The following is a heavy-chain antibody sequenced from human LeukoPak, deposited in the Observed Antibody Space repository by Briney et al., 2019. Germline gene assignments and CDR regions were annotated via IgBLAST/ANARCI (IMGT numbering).Heavy chain of an antibody. J-gene: IGHJ4*02. D-gene: IGHD2-15*01. V-gene: IGHV4-4*07. CDR1: GGSISSYY. CDR3: AREALLQGFDY. Sequence: PSETLSLTCTVSGGSISSYYWSWIRQPAGKGLEWIGRIYTSGSTNYNPSLKSRVTISVDKSKNQFSLKLSSVTAADTAAYYCAREALLQGFDYWGQGTLVTVSS. CDR2: IYTSGST.